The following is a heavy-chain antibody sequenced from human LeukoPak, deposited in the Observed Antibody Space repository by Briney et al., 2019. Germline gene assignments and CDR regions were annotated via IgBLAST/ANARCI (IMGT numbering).Heavy chain of an antibody. CDR3: ARDRVGGDLTGVSLY. J-gene: IGHJ4*01. D-gene: IGHD4-17*01. CDR2: ISAYNGNT. V-gene: IGHV1-18*01. CDR1: GYPFDNFG. Sequence: ASVKVSCTASGYPFDNFGLTWVRQAPGQGLEWMGWISAYNGNTHYAQKFRGRLTLTTETSTSTAYLELRSLKSDDTVVYYCARDRVGGDLTGVSLYWGQGTLVTVSS.